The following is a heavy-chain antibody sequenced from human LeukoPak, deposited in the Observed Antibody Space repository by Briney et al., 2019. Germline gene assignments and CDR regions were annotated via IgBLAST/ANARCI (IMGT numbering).Heavy chain of an antibody. J-gene: IGHJ4*02. Sequence: GGSLRLSCAASGFTFSDYHMIWVRQAPGKGLEWVSYITSSSTHILYADSVRGRFAISRDNAKSSLFLQMNSLRAEDTAVYYCARVVQSVTGAGHWGQGTLVTVSS. CDR3: ARVVQSVTGAGH. D-gene: IGHD6-19*01. CDR1: GFTFSDYH. V-gene: IGHV3-48*01. CDR2: ITSSSTHI.